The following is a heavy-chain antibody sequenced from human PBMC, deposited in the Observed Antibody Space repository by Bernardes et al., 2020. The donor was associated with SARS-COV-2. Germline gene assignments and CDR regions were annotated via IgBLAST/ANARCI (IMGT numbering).Heavy chain of an antibody. V-gene: IGHV3-30*03. CDR3: AITRPRYCSSTCYGMDV. CDR1: GFTFSSYG. J-gene: IGHJ6*02. CDR2: ISYDGSNK. D-gene: IGHD2-2*01. Sequence: SLRLSCAASGFTFSSYGMHWVRQAPGKGLEWVAVISYDGSNKYYADSVKGRFTISRDNSKNTLYLQMNSLRAEDTAVYYCAITRPRYCSSTCYGMDVWGQGTTVTVSS.